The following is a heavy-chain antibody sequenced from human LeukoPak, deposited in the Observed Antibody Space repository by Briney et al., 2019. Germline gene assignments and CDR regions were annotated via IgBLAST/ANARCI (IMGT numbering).Heavy chain of an antibody. CDR2: IIPIFGTA. CDR3: ARDAPYGDYRGKLDY. J-gene: IGHJ4*02. D-gene: IGHD4-17*01. Sequence: ASVKVSCKASGGTFSSYAISWVRQAPGQGLEWMGGIIPIFGTANYAQKFQGRVTITADESTSTAYMELSSLRSEDTAVYYCARDAPYGDYRGKLDYWGQGTLVPVSS. V-gene: IGHV1-69*01. CDR1: GGTFSSYA.